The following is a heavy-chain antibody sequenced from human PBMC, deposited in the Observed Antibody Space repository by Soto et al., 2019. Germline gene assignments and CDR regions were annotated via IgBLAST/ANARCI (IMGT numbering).Heavy chain of an antibody. CDR1: GFTFDDYA. D-gene: IGHD4-17*01. Sequence: DVQLVESGGGLVQPGRSLRLSCAASGFTFDDYAMHWVRQAPGKGLEWVSGISWNSGSIGYADSVKGRFTISRDNAKNSLYLQMNSLRAEDTALYYCAKDSEAYGDYGDAFDIWGQGTMVTVSS. CDR2: ISWNSGSI. J-gene: IGHJ3*02. V-gene: IGHV3-9*01. CDR3: AKDSEAYGDYGDAFDI.